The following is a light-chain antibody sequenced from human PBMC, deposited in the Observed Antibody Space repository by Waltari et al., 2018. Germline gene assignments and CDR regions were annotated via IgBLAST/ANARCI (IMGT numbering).Light chain of an antibody. Sequence: DIVLTLSPGTLSLSTGERDTLSCRASQSIFSNYLAWYQQKPGQAPRLLIYGASTRATGIPDRFSGSGSGTDFTLIISRLEPEDFAVYYCQHYGSSLPLTFGPGTKVDIK. CDR3: QHYGSSLPLT. V-gene: IGKV3-20*01. CDR1: QSIFSNY. CDR2: GAS. J-gene: IGKJ3*01.